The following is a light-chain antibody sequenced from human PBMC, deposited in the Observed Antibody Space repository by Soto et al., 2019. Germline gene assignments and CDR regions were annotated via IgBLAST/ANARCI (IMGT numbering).Light chain of an antibody. V-gene: IGLV2-18*02. CDR2: EVS. CDR1: SSDVGSYNR. J-gene: IGLJ1*01. CDR3: SSYTSSSTYV. Sequence: QSALTQPPSVSGSPGQSVAISCTGTSSDVGSYNRVSWYQQPPGTAPNVMIYEVSNRPSGVPDRFSGSKSGNTASLTISGLQAEDEADYYCSSYTSSSTYVFGTGTKVTV.